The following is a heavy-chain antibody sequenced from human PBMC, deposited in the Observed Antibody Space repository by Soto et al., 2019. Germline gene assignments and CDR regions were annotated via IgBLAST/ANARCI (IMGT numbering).Heavy chain of an antibody. CDR3: AKGGITIFGVVIIHGMDV. V-gene: IGHV3-23*01. Sequence: GGSLRLSCAASGFTFSSYAMSWVRQAPGKGLEWVSAISGSGGSTYYADSVKGRFTISRDNSKNTLYLQMNSLRAEDTAVYNCAKGGITIFGVVIIHGMDVWGQGTTVTVAS. D-gene: IGHD3-3*01. CDR1: GFTFSSYA. J-gene: IGHJ6*02. CDR2: ISGSGGST.